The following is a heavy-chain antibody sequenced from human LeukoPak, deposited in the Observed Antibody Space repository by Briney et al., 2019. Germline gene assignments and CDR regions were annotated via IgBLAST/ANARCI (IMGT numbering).Heavy chain of an antibody. CDR2: ISPSPSTI. CDR3: ARDSQYAFDI. CDR1: GFSFDSNS. Sequence: GGSLRLSCAASGFSFDSNSMNWVRQAPGKGLEWVSYISPSPSTICYADSVRGRFTISRDNTKDSLYLQMNSLRDEDTAVYCCARDSQYAFDIWGQGTMVTVSS. V-gene: IGHV3-48*02. J-gene: IGHJ3*02.